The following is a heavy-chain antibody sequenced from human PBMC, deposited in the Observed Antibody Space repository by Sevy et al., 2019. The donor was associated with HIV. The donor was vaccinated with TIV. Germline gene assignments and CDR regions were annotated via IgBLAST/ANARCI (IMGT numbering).Heavy chain of an antibody. Sequence: GGSLRLSCAASGFTFSNYAMSWVRQTPGKGLEWVSAISGSAHRTYYTDSVKGRFTISRDNSKNMLFLQMNNLRAEDTAVYYCVKEVSEYSYSDYWGQGTLVTVSS. V-gene: IGHV3-23*01. CDR3: VKEVSEYSYSDY. D-gene: IGHD5-18*01. CDR1: GFTFSNYA. J-gene: IGHJ4*02. CDR2: ISGSAHRT.